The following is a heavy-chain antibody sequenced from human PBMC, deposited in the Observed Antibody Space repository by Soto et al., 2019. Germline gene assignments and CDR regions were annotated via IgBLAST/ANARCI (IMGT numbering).Heavy chain of an antibody. CDR2: INPGNGDR. V-gene: IGHV1-3*01. CDR3: ARGAAYGPYYMDV. J-gene: IGHJ6*03. CDR1: GYTFTTYG. Sequence: GASVKVSCKASGYTFTTYGMQWVRQAPGQWPEWMGWINPGNGDREYSQKFQGRVTVTRDTSASTVYMELSSLTSEDTAVYYCARGAAYGPYYMDVWGNGTTVTVSS. D-gene: IGHD2-15*01.